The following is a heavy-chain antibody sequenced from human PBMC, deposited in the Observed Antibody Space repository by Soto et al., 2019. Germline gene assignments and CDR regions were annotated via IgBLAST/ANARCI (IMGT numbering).Heavy chain of an antibody. Sequence: RGLSCASCGFTVSSYSMNWVRQAPGKAREGVSSISSISSYRYDADSVKGRFTLTRDNATNSLYVQMNSLRAEDTAEYYCARDLRYPDDYWGQGTLVTVSS. D-gene: IGHD1-1*01. CDR3: ARDLRYPDDY. CDR1: GFTVSSYS. J-gene: IGHJ4*02. V-gene: IGHV3-21*01. CDR2: ISSISSYR.